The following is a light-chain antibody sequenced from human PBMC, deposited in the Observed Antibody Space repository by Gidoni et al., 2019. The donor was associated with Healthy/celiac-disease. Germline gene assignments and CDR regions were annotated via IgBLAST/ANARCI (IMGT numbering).Light chain of an antibody. CDR3: QQCNSTPWT. J-gene: IGKJ1*01. CDR2: AAS. CDR1: QRIRSY. Sequence: SQMTQFPSSLSASVGDRVTITCRASQRIRSYLDWYQQKPGKAPKLLIYAASSLQSGVPSRFSGSGSGTEFTLTISSLQPEDFATYYCQQCNSTPWTFGQGTKVEIK. V-gene: IGKV1-39*01.